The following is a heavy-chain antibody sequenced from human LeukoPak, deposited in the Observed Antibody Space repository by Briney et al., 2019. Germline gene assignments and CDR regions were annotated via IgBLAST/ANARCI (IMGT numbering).Heavy chain of an antibody. Sequence: ASVKVSCKASGYTFTGYYMHWVRQAPGQGLEWMGWINPNSGGTNYAQKFQGRVTMTRDTSISTAYMELSRLRSDDTAVYYCVRSQLLFAGFFDPWGQGTLVTVSS. CDR3: VRSQLLFAGFFDP. J-gene: IGHJ5*02. D-gene: IGHD2-2*01. V-gene: IGHV1-2*02. CDR1: GYTFTGYY. CDR2: INPNSGGT.